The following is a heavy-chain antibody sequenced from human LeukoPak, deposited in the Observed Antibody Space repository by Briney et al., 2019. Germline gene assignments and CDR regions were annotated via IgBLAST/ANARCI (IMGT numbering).Heavy chain of an antibody. CDR1: GFTFSNAW. J-gene: IGHJ3*02. Sequence: GGSLRLSCAASGFTFSNAWMSWVRQAPGKGLEWVGRIKSKTDGGTTDYAAPVKGRFTISRDDSKNTLYLQMNSLKTEDTAVYYCTTDPTAYYYDSSYAFDIWGQGTMVTVSS. V-gene: IGHV3-15*01. CDR3: TTDPTAYYYDSSYAFDI. CDR2: IKSKTDGGTT. D-gene: IGHD3-22*01.